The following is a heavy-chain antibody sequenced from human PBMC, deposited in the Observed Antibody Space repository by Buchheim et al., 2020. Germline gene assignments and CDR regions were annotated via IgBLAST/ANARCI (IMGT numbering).Heavy chain of an antibody. V-gene: IGHV3-23*01. CDR2: INGRADRT. CDR3: AKGHDSSGYYVWFLDF. CDR1: GFTFSNYG. Sequence: EVQVLESGGGLVQAGGSLRLSCAASGFTFSNYGMSWVRQAPGKGREWVSAINGRADRTYYADSVKGRVTISRDNSKNTLYLQLNSLRADDAAVYYCAKGHDSSGYYVWFLDFWGQGTL. D-gene: IGHD3-22*01. J-gene: IGHJ4*02.